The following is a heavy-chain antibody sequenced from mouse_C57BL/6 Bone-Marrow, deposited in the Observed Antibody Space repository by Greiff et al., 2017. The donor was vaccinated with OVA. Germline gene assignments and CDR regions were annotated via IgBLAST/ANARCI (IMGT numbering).Heavy chain of an antibody. D-gene: IGHD1-1*01. Sequence: QVQLQQPGAELVKPGASVKVSCKASGYTFTSYWMHWVKQRPGQGLEWIGRIHPSDSDTNYNQKFKGKATLTVDKSSSTAYMQLSSLTSADSAVYYCAILRDYGSSPGVAMDYWGQGTSVTVSS. J-gene: IGHJ4*01. CDR3: AILRDYGSSPGVAMDY. CDR2: IHPSDSDT. CDR1: GYTFTSYW. V-gene: IGHV1-74*01.